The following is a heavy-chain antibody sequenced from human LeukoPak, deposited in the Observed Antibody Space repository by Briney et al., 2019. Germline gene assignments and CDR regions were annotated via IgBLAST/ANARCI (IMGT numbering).Heavy chain of an antibody. CDR3: ARSRYCTNGVCPQNYYGMDV. Sequence: ASVNVSCTASGGTFSSYAISWVRQAPGQGLEWMGGIIPIFGTANYAQKFQGRVTITADESTSTAYMELSSLRSEDTAVYYCARSRYCTNGVCPQNYYGMDVWGQGTTVTVSS. D-gene: IGHD2-8*01. J-gene: IGHJ6*02. V-gene: IGHV1-69*13. CDR1: GGTFSSYA. CDR2: IIPIFGTA.